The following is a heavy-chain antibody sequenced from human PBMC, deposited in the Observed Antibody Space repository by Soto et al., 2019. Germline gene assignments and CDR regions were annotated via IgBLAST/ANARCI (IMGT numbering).Heavy chain of an antibody. V-gene: IGHV4-39*01. CDR2: VEYGGST. Sequence: SLTCTVSGGSIISSNFYWGWIRQPPGKGLEWIGSVEYGGSTYDNPSLKSRVTLSADTSKNQFSLKLTSVTAADTAIYYCARHVRGAVTMNWFDPWGHGTLVTVSS. D-gene: IGHD3-10*02. J-gene: IGHJ5*02. CDR1: GGSIISSNFY. CDR3: ARHVRGAVTMNWFDP.